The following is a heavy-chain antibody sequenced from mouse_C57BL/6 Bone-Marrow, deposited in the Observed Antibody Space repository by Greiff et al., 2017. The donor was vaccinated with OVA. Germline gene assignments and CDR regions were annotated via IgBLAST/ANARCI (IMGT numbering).Heavy chain of an antibody. CDR1: GYSFTGYY. Sequence: DVKLQESGPELVKPGASVKISCKASGYSFTGYYMNWVKQSPEKSLEWIGEINPSTGGTTYNQKFKAKATLTVDKSSSTAYMQLKSLTSEDSAVYYCARDYGSSYAMDYWGQGTSVTVSS. CDR3: ARDYGSSYAMDY. CDR2: INPSTGGT. D-gene: IGHD1-1*01. J-gene: IGHJ4*01. V-gene: IGHV1-42*01.